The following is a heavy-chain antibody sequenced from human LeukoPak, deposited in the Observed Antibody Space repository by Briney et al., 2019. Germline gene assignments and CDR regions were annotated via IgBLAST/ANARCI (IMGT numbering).Heavy chain of an antibody. D-gene: IGHD3-10*01. CDR3: ARGGGSAASGSQVRVDYMDV. J-gene: IGHJ6*03. Sequence: GGSLRLSCAASGFTFSSYWMSWVRQAPGKGLEWVANIKQDGSEKYYVDSVKGRFTISRDNAKKTLYLQMDSLRVEDMAVYYCARGGGSAASGSQVRVDYMDVWGKGTTVTVSS. CDR1: GFTFSSYW. V-gene: IGHV3-7*01. CDR2: IKQDGSEK.